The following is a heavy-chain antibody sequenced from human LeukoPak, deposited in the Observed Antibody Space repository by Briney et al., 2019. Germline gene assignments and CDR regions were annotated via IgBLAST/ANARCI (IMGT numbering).Heavy chain of an antibody. Sequence: GGSLRLSCAASGFTFSNAWMSWVRQAPGKGLEWVGRIKSKTDGGTTDYAAPVKGRVTISRDDSKNTLYLQMNSLKTEDTAVYYCTTDRYSGSYYDYWGQGTLVTVSS. D-gene: IGHD1-26*01. CDR3: TTDRYSGSYYDY. V-gene: IGHV3-15*01. CDR1: GFTFSNAW. CDR2: IKSKTDGGTT. J-gene: IGHJ4*02.